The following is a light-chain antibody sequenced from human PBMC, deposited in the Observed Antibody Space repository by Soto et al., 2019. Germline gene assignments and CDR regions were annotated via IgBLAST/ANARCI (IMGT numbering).Light chain of an antibody. CDR2: TNS. CDR1: ASNIGSNF. CDR3: ATWDDNVKGPV. Sequence: QSLLTQPPSASGPPGQRVTISCSGRASNIGSNFVSWYQVVPGTAPKLLIYTNSHRPSGVPDRFSGSRSGTSASLDISGLQSDDEADYFCATWDDNVKGPVFGGGTKLTVL. J-gene: IGLJ2*01. V-gene: IGLV1-44*01.